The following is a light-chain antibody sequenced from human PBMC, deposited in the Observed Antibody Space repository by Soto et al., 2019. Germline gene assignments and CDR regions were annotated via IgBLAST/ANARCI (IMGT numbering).Light chain of an antibody. CDR2: DAS. J-gene: IGKJ5*01. CDR1: QSVSSY. Sequence: EIVLTQSPATLSVSPGERATLSCRASQSVSSYLAWYQQKPGQAPRLLIHDASNRATGIPARFSGSGSGTDFTLTISSLEPEDFAVYYCQQRSNWPPNFGQGTRLEIK. CDR3: QQRSNWPPN. V-gene: IGKV3-11*01.